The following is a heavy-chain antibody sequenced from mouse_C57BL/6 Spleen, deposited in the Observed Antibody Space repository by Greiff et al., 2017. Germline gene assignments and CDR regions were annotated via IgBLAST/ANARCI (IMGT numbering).Heavy chain of an antibody. J-gene: IGHJ4*01. V-gene: IGHV1-4*01. CDR3: ARFVYYAMDY. CDR1: GYTFTSYT. CDR2: INPSSGYT. Sequence: VQLQESGAELARPGASVKMSCKASGYTFTSYTLHWVKQRPGQGLEWIGYINPSSGYTKYNQKFKDKATLTADKSSSTAYMQLSSLTSEDSAVYYCARFVYYAMDYWGQGTSVTGSS.